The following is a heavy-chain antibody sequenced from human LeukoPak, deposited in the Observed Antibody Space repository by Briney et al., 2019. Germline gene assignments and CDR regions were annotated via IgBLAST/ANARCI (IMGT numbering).Heavy chain of an antibody. CDR2: FDPEDGET. CDR3: ATDRGDYGVNWFDP. CDR1: GYTLTELS. J-gene: IGHJ5*02. Sequence: ASVKVSCKASGYTLTELSMHWVRQAPGKGLEWMGGFDPEDGETIYAQKFQGRVTMTEDTSTDTAYMELSSLRSEDTAVYYCATDRGDYGVNWFDPWGQGTLVTVSS. V-gene: IGHV1-24*01. D-gene: IGHD2-21*02.